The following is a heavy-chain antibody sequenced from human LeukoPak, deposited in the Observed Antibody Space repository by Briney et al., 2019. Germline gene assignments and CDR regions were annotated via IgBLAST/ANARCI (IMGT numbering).Heavy chain of an antibody. V-gene: IGHV3-21*01. J-gene: IGHJ4*02. Sequence: MAGGSLRLSCAASGFTFSSYSMNWVRQAPGKGLEWVSSISTGSSFIYYADSVKGRFTISRDIAKNSLYLQMNSLRAEDTAVYYCARPDYYDKSIDYWGQGTLVTVSS. D-gene: IGHD3-22*01. CDR2: ISTGSSFI. CDR3: ARPDYYDKSIDY. CDR1: GFTFSSYS.